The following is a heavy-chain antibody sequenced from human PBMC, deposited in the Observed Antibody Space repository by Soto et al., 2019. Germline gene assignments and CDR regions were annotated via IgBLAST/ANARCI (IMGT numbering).Heavy chain of an antibody. CDR1: GGSFSGYY. CDR2: INHSGST. Sequence: QVQLQQWGAGLLKPSETLSLTCAVYGGSFSGYYWSWIRQPPGKGLEWIREINHSGSTNYNPSLKSRGTISVDTSKNQFSLKLSSVTAADTAVYYCARDFDYWGQGTLVTVSS. J-gene: IGHJ4*02. CDR3: ARDFDY. V-gene: IGHV4-34*01.